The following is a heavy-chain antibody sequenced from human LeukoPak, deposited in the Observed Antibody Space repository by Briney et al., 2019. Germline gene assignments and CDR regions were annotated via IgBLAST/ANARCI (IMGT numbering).Heavy chain of an antibody. CDR3: ASLVGASFNYYYMDV. CDR2: ISSSSSYI. D-gene: IGHD1-26*01. CDR1: GFTFSSYS. J-gene: IGHJ6*03. Sequence: GGSLRLSCAASGFTFSSYSMNWVRQAPGKGLEWVSSISSSSSYIYYADSVKGRFTISRDNAKNSLYLQMNSLRAEDTAVYYCASLVGASFNYYYMDVWGKGTTVTVSS. V-gene: IGHV3-21*01.